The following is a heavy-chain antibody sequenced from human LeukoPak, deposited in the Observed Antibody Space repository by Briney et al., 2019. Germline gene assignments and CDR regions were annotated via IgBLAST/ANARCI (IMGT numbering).Heavy chain of an antibody. CDR2: ISPYNGDT. CDR1: GYSFTSYG. J-gene: IGHJ4*02. D-gene: IGHD6-19*01. V-gene: IGHV1-18*01. Sequence: AASVKVSCKASGYSFTSYGISWVRQAPGQGLEYMGWISPYNGDTNYVQKLQGRVTMTTDTSTSTAYVELRSLRSDDTAVYYCALSRDSSGWDYWGQGTPVTVSS. CDR3: ALSRDSSGWDY.